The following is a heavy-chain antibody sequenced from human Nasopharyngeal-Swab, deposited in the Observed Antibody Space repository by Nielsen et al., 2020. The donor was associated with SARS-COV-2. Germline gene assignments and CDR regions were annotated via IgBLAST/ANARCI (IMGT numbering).Heavy chain of an antibody. D-gene: IGHD3-22*01. CDR1: GGSISSYY. V-gene: IGHV4-59*13. CDR2: IYYSWST. J-gene: IGHJ4*02. CDR3: ARGSGYYDSSGYSDY. Sequence: SETLSLTCTVSGGSISSYYWSWIRHPPAKGLEWIGYIYYSWSTNYHPSPKSRLTISVDTSKNQFSLKLTSVTAADTAVYYCARGSGYYDSSGYSDYWGQGTLVTVSS.